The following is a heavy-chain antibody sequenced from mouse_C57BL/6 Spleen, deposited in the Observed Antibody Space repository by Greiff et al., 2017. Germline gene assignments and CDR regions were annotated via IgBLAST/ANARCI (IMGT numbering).Heavy chain of an antibody. CDR1: GYTFTSYW. Sequence: VQLQQPGAELVMPGASVKLSCKASGYTFTSYWMHWVKQRPGQGLEWIGEIDPSDGYTNYNQKFKCKSTLTVDKSSSTAYMQLSSLTSEDSAVYYCARGNWYFDVWGTGTTVTVSS. CDR2: IDPSDGYT. J-gene: IGHJ1*03. V-gene: IGHV1-69*01. CDR3: ARGNWYFDV.